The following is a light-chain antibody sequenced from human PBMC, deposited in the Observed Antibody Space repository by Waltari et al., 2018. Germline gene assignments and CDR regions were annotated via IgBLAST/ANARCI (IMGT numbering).Light chain of an antibody. CDR2: EGN. Sequence: QSALTQPASVSGSPGQLITISCTGPSSDVGNYDLISWYQQHPNKAPKLIIYEGNKRPSGFSNRFSGSTSGNTASLTISGLQAEDEADYFCCSYAGSATFAVFGGGTKLTVL. J-gene: IGLJ3*02. V-gene: IGLV2-23*03. CDR3: CSYAGSATFAV. CDR1: SSDVGNYDL.